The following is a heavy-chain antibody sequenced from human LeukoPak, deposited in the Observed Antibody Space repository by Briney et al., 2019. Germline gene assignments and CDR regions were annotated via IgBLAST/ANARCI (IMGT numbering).Heavy chain of an antibody. D-gene: IGHD4-17*01. CDR2: INPNSGGT. J-gene: IGHJ4*02. CDR1: GYTFTGYY. Sequence: ASVKVSCKASGYTFTGYYMHWVRQAPGQGLEWMGWINPNSGGTNYAQKFQGWVTMTRDTSISTAYMELSRLRSDDTAVYYCARGRDYDDPTFDYWGQGTLVTVSS. V-gene: IGHV1-2*04. CDR3: ARGRDYDDPTFDY.